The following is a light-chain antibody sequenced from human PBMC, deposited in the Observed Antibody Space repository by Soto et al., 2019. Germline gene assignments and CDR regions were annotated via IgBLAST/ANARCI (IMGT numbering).Light chain of an antibody. Sequence: QSALTQPASVSGSPGQSITISCTGTSSDVGSYNLVSWYQQHPGKAPKLMISEVSKRPSGISDRFSGSKSGSTASLTFSGLQAEDEADYYCCSYAGTSTHTVFGGGTQLTVL. J-gene: IGLJ7*01. CDR1: SSDVGSYNL. CDR2: EVS. CDR3: CSYAGTSTHTV. V-gene: IGLV2-23*02.